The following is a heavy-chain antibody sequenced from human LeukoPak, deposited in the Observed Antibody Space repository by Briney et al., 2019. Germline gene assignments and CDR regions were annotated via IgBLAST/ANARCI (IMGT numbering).Heavy chain of an antibody. Sequence: PSETLSLTCTVSGDSVSSSSYYWGWIRQPPGKGLEWIGSIYYSGSTYYNPSLKSRVTISVDTSKNQFSLKLSSVTAADTAVYYCARQGIQLHWGQGTLVTVSS. J-gene: IGHJ4*02. CDR2: IYYSGST. CDR3: ARQGIQLH. V-gene: IGHV4-39*01. D-gene: IGHD5-18*01. CDR1: GDSVSSSSYY.